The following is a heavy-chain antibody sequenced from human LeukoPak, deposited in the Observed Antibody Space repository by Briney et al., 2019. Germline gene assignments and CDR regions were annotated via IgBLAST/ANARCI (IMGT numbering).Heavy chain of an antibody. V-gene: IGHV4-39*07. Sequence: PSETLSLTCTVSGGSTTSNYYWGWIRQPPGRGLEWIGSIYYSGSTYYNPSLKSRVTMSLDTSKNQFSLKLSSVTAADTAVYYCASSPYSSSWSYNFDYWGQGTLVTVSS. J-gene: IGHJ4*02. CDR1: GGSTTSNYY. D-gene: IGHD6-13*01. CDR3: ASSPYSSSWSYNFDY. CDR2: IYYSGST.